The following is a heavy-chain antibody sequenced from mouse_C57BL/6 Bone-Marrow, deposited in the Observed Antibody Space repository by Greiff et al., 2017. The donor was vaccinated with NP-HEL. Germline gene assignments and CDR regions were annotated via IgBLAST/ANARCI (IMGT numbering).Heavy chain of an antibody. CDR3: ARYYGSSYDLDY. V-gene: IGHV1-80*01. D-gene: IGHD1-1*01. CDR2: IYPGDGDT. J-gene: IGHJ2*01. Sequence: QVQLQQSGAELVKPGASVKISCKASGYAFSSYWMNWVKQRPGKGLEWIGQIYPGDGDTNYNGKFKGKATLTADKSSSTAYMQISSLTYEDSAVYCCARYYGSSYDLDYWGQGTTLTVSS. CDR1: GYAFSSYW.